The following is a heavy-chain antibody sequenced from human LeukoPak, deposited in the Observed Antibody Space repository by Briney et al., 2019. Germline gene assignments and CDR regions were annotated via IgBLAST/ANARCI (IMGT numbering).Heavy chain of an antibody. J-gene: IGHJ4*02. CDR2: INPSSGGT. V-gene: IGHV1-2*02. CDR3: ARGPDYSRLDY. CDR1: GYTFTGYY. Sequence: GASVKVSCKASGYTFTGYYMHWVRQAPGQGLEWMGWINPSSGGTIFAQKFQGRVTMTRHTSINTAYMELRSLTSDDTAIYYCARGPDYSRLDYWGQGTLVTVSS. D-gene: IGHD4-11*01.